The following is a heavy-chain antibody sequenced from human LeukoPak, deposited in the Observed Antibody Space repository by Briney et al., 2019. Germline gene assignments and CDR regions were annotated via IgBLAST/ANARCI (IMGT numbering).Heavy chain of an antibody. CDR2: IKQDGSET. Sequence: GGSLRLSCEASGFTFSSYWMSWVRQAPGKGLEWVANIKQDGSETYYVDSVKGRFTISRDNAKNSLYLQMNSLRAEDTAVYYCASCTGRRGWFDPWGQGTLVTVSS. CDR3: ASCTGRRGWFDP. V-gene: IGHV3-7*01. J-gene: IGHJ5*02. CDR1: GFTFSSYW. D-gene: IGHD2-8*01.